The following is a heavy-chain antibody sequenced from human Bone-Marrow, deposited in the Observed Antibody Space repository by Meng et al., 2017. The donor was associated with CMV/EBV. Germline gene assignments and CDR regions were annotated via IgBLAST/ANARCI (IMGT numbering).Heavy chain of an antibody. CDR2: ISGSGGST. V-gene: IGHV3-23*01. J-gene: IGHJ6*02. Sequence: GESLKISCAASGFTFSSYAMSWVRQAPGKGLEWVSAISGSGGSTYYADSVKGRFTISRDNSKNTLYLQMNSLRAEDTAVYYCAKDIRAAARLRAHIGNYGMDFWGQGTTVTVSS. CDR1: GFTFSSYA. D-gene: IGHD6-6*01. CDR3: AKDIRAAARLRAHIGNYGMDF.